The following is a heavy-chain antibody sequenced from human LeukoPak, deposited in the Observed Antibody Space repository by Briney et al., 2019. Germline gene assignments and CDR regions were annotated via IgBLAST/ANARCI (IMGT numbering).Heavy chain of an antibody. D-gene: IGHD4-17*01. J-gene: IGHJ4*02. Sequence: PGGSLRLSCAASGFTVSSNYMSWVRQAPGKGLEWVSSISSSSSYIYYADSVKGRFTISRDNAKNSLYLQMNSLRAEDTAVYYCARYLKTTVTTYSFDYWGQGTLVTVSS. CDR3: ARYLKTTVTTYSFDY. CDR2: ISSSSSYI. CDR1: GFTVSSNY. V-gene: IGHV3-21*01.